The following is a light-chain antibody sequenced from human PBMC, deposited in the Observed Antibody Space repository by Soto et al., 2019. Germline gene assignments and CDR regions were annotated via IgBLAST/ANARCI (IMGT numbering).Light chain of an antibody. V-gene: IGKV1-5*03. CDR2: KAS. Sequence: DIQMTQSPSTLSASVGDRVTITCRASQSISSWLAWYQQKPGKAPKLLIYKASSLESGVPSRFSGSGSGTEFTLTISSPQPDDFATYYCQQYNSYSPFGQGTKVEIK. CDR1: QSISSW. J-gene: IGKJ1*01. CDR3: QQYNSYSP.